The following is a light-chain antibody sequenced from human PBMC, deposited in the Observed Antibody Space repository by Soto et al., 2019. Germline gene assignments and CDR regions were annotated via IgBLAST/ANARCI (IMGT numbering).Light chain of an antibody. CDR1: QSVSSSY. V-gene: IGKV3D-7*01. CDR2: GAS. Sequence: PGERVTLSCRASQSVSSSYLTWYQQKPGKAPRLLIYGASTRATSIRARFSGSGSGTDFTLTISSLQPEDFAVYYCQQDYTHFTFGPGTKVDIK. J-gene: IGKJ3*01. CDR3: QQDYTHFT.